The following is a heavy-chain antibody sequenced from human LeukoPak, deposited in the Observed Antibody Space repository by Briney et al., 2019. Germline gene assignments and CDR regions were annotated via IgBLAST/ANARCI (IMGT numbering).Heavy chain of an antibody. CDR1: GFTFSSYA. D-gene: IGHD6-19*01. CDR3: TRRISSGENWFDP. CDR2: ISGSGGST. V-gene: IGHV3-23*01. Sequence: GGSLRLSCAASGFTFSSYAMSWVRQAPGKGLEWVSAISGSGGSTYYADSVKGRFTISRDNSKNTLYLQMNSLKTEDTAVYYCTRRISSGENWFDPWGQGTLVTVSS. J-gene: IGHJ5*02.